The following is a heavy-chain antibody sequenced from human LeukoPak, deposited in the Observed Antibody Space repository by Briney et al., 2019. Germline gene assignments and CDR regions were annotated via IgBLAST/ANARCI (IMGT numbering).Heavy chain of an antibody. CDR2: IYSGGST. CDR3: ARQRYYYDSSGLTSNFDY. J-gene: IGHJ4*02. V-gene: IGHV3-53*01. CDR1: GFTVSSNY. D-gene: IGHD3-22*01. Sequence: GGSLRLSCAASGFTVSSNYMSWVRQAPGKGLEWVSVIYSGGSTYYADSVKGRFTISRDNSKNTLYLQMNSLRAEDTAVYYCARQRYYYDSSGLTSNFDYWGQGTLSPSPQ.